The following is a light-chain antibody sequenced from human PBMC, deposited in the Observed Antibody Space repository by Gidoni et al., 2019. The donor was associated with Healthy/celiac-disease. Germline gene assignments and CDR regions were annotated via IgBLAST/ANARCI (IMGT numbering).Light chain of an antibody. CDR3: QQGNSTPT. Sequence: DIQTTQYPSSLSASVGDRVTITGRASQCISSYLNWYQQKPGEAPKLLIYAAYSLQSWVPAKFSGSGSGTDFPLTSSRLQPEDFATYCCQQGNSTPTFXQXTKLEIK. CDR2: AAY. J-gene: IGKJ2*01. CDR1: QCISSY. V-gene: IGKV1-39*01.